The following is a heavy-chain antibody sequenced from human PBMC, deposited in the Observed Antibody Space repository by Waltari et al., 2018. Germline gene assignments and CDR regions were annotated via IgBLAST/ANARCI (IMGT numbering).Heavy chain of an antibody. V-gene: IGHV1-18*01. CDR3: ARARREGYNKYFDL. J-gene: IGHJ4*02. CDR2: ITGQTGDS. D-gene: IGHD1-1*01. Sequence: QVQLVQSGAEMREPGASVKVSCQATDHTFINFGLNWVRPAPGQGLQWLGWITGQTGDSIYAKGVQGRVTMTADASTSTAYLELRSLRSDDTAVYYCARARREGYNKYFDLWGQGTLVAVSS. CDR1: DHTFINFG.